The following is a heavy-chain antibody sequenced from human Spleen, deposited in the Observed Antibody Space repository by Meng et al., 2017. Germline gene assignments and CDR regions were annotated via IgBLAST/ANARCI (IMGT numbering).Heavy chain of an antibody. D-gene: IGHD2-2*01. CDR1: GFTFNSYW. Sequence: GESLKISCAASGFTFNSYWMHWVRQAPGKGLVWVSRIKSDGSITDDADSVKGRFTISRDNAKNMLYLQMNSLRAEDTAVYYCARGRYASVGFDYWGQGTLVTVSS. V-gene: IGHV3-74*01. J-gene: IGHJ4*02. CDR3: ARGRYASVGFDY. CDR2: IKSDGSIT.